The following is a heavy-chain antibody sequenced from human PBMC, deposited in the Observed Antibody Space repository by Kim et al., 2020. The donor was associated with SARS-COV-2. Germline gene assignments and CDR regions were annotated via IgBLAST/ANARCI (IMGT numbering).Heavy chain of an antibody. Sequence: SVKVSCKASGGTFSSYAISWVRQAPGQGLEWMGGIIPIFGTANYAQKFQGRVTITADESTSTAYMELSSLRSEDTAVYYCASPGIAAAGGDFDYWGQGTLVTVSS. CDR2: IIPIFGTA. D-gene: IGHD6-13*01. J-gene: IGHJ4*02. CDR3: ASPGIAAAGGDFDY. V-gene: IGHV1-69*13. CDR1: GGTFSSYA.